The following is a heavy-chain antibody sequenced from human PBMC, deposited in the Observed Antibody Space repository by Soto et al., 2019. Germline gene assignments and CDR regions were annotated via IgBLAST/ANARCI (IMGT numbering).Heavy chain of an antibody. Sequence: ASVKVSCKASGYTFTSYGISWVRQAPGQGLEWMGWISAFNGKTNYAQKFQGRVTMTADKSTSTAYMELSSLRSEDTAVYYCARESHDEGYFEPWGQGTLVTVSS. J-gene: IGHJ4*02. CDR1: GYTFTSYG. CDR3: ARESHDEGYFEP. CDR2: ISAFNGKT. D-gene: IGHD3-9*01. V-gene: IGHV1-18*01.